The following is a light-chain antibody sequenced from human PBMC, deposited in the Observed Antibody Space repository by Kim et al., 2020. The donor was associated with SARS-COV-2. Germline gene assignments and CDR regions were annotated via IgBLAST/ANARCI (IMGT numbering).Light chain of an antibody. CDR2: DAS. CDR3: QHYGGSAT. Sequence: LPPCERATLSCMASQSLARNAFAWYQQRPGHSPRPLIYDASRRATGIPGRFSGSGSGTDFTLTINRLESEDFAVYYCQHYGGSATFGQGTRLEIK. V-gene: IGKV3-20*01. CDR1: QSLARNA. J-gene: IGKJ5*01.